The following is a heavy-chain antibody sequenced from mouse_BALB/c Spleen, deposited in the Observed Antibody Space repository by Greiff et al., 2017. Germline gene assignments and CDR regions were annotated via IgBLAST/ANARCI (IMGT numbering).Heavy chain of an antibody. D-gene: IGHD2-3*01. CDR3: ARGKAFDGYYAMDY. CDR1: GFTFTDYY. J-gene: IGHJ4*01. V-gene: IGHV7-3*02. Sequence: EVMLVESGGGLVQPGGSLSLSCATSGFTFTDYYMSWVRQPPGKALEWLGFIRNKANGYTTEYSASVKGRFTISRDNAKNTLYLQMSSLKAEDTAMYYCARGKAFDGYYAMDYWGQGTSVTVSS. CDR2: IRNKANGYTT.